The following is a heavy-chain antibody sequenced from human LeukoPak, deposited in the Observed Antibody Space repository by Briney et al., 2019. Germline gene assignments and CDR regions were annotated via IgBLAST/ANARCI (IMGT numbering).Heavy chain of an antibody. CDR3: ARRLTQYDCFDP. D-gene: IGHD2-2*01. CDR2: TDYRSTWYN. Sequence: SQTLSLTCAISGDSVSSNSATWNWIRQSPSRGLEWLGRTDYRSTWYNDYDVSVRGRITVNPDTSKNQFSLHLNSVTPEDTAVYYCARRLTQYDCFDPWGQGILVTVSS. CDR1: GDSVSSNSAT. V-gene: IGHV6-1*01. J-gene: IGHJ5*02.